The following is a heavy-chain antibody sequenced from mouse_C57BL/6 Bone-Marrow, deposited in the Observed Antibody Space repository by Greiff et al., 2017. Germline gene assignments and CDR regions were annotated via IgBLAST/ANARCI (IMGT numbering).Heavy chain of an antibody. D-gene: IGHD2-5*01. Sequence: EVMLVESGGGLVKPGGSLKLSCAASGFTFSSYAMSWVRQTPEKRLEWVATISDGGSYTYYPDNVKGRFTISRDNAKNNLYLQMSHLKSEDTAMYYCARDPHYSNYEEFAYWGQGTLVTVSA. CDR3: ARDPHYSNYEEFAY. J-gene: IGHJ3*01. CDR2: ISDGGSYT. V-gene: IGHV5-4*01. CDR1: GFTFSSYA.